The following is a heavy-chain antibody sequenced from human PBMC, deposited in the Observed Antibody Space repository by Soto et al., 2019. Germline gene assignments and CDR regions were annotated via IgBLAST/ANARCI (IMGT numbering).Heavy chain of an antibody. V-gene: IGHV4-34*01. CDR3: ARGTRTTSRFGY. J-gene: IGHJ4*02. D-gene: IGHD6-6*01. CDR1: GGSFSGYY. Sequence: QVQLQQWGAGLLKPSETLSLTCAVYGGSFSGYYWSWIRQPPGKGLEWIGEINNSGSTNYNPSLNSRVTRSVDTSKNQFALKLSSVTAADTAVYYCARGTRTTSRFGYWGQGTLVTVSS. CDR2: INNSGST.